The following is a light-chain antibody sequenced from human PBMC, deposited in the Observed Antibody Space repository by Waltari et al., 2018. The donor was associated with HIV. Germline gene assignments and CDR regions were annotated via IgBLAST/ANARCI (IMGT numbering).Light chain of an antibody. V-gene: IGKV3-15*01. CDR1: QNIDRN. Sequence: EIVMTQSPATPSLSPGDGATLSCRASQNIDRNLAWYQQKPGQSPRLLIYGTYTRATGIPAKFSGSGSGTEFTLTVSSLQSEDFALYYCQQYNDWPYTFGQGTKL. J-gene: IGKJ2*01. CDR2: GTY. CDR3: QQYNDWPYT.